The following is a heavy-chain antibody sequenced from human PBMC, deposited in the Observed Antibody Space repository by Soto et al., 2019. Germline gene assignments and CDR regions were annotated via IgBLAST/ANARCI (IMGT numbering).Heavy chain of an antibody. CDR3: ARGGVDFPSAFDI. CDR1: GGTYGSYT. V-gene: IGHV1-69*02. J-gene: IGHJ3*02. D-gene: IGHD3-3*01. Sequence: TSVKVTCTDSGGTYGSYTSSWVRQAPGQGLEWMGRIIPILGIANYAQKFQGRVTITADKSTSTAYMELSSLRSEDTAVYYCARGGVDFPSAFDIWGQGTMVTVSS. CDR2: IIPILGIA.